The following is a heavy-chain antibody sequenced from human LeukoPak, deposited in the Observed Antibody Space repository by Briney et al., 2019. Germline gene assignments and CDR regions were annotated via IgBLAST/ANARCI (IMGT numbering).Heavy chain of an antibody. CDR2: TYYRSRWYN. Sequence: SQTLSLTCAISGDSVSSDRATWNWIRQSPSRGLEWLGRTYYRSRWYNDYAVSVKSRISINPDTPKNQFSLQLSSVTPEDTAVYYCARDSTAFDYWGQGTLVTVSS. CDR3: ARDSTAFDY. J-gene: IGHJ4*02. CDR1: GDSVSSDRAT. V-gene: IGHV6-1*01.